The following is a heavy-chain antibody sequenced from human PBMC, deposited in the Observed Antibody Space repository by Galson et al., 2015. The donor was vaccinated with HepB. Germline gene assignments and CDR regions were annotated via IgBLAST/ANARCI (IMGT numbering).Heavy chain of an antibody. V-gene: IGHV3-15*01. Sequence: SLRLSCAASGFTFSNAWMSWVRQAPGKGLEWVGRIKSKTDGGTTDYAAPVKGRFTISRDDSKNTLYLQMNSLKTEDTAVYYCTTAGYSSSSGRSGYYYYYMDVWGKGTTVTVSS. CDR2: IKSKTDGGTT. D-gene: IGHD6-13*01. CDR3: TTAGYSSSSGRSGYYYYYMDV. J-gene: IGHJ6*03. CDR1: GFTFSNAW.